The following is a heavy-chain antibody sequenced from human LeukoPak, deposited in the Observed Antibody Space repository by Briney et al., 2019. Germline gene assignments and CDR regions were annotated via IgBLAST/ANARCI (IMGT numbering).Heavy chain of an antibody. D-gene: IGHD2-2*02. CDR1: GFTFSSYG. V-gene: IGHV3-30*02. CDR2: LRYDGTNT. Sequence: GGSLRLSCAASGFTFSSYGMHWVRQAPGKGLEWVAFLRYDGTNTYYADPVKGRFTISRDNSKNTLFLEMNSLRAEDTAVYYCAKDTCSTSCYIGALDIWGLGTLVTVSS. J-gene: IGHJ3*02. CDR3: AKDTCSTSCYIGALDI.